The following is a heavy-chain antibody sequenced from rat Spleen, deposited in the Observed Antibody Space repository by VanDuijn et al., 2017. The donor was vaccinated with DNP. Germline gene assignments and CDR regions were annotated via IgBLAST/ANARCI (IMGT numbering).Heavy chain of an antibody. CDR3: ARPDGYYHLYALDV. Sequence: EVQLVESGGGLVQPGRSLNLSCAASRLTFSNYDMAWVRQTPTKGLDWVASISTSGGRTYHRDSVKGRFTVSRDNAKNTLYLQMDNLRSEDTATYYCARPDGYYHLYALDVWGQGTSVTVSS. D-gene: IGHD1-12*03. J-gene: IGHJ4*01. CDR1: RLTFSNYD. CDR2: ISTSGGRT. V-gene: IGHV5S13*01.